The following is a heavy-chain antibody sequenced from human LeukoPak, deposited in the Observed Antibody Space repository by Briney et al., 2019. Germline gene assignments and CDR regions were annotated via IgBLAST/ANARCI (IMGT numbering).Heavy chain of an antibody. CDR2: IIPIFGTA. CDR3: ASSTPRDYYGSGVSD. V-gene: IGHV1-69*05. Sequence: ASVMVSCKASGGTFSSYAISWVRQAPGQGLEWMGRIIPIFGTANYAQKFQGRVTITTDESTSTAYMELSSLRSEDTAVYYCASSTPRDYYGSGVSDWGQGTLVTVSS. J-gene: IGHJ4*02. D-gene: IGHD3-10*01. CDR1: GGTFSSYA.